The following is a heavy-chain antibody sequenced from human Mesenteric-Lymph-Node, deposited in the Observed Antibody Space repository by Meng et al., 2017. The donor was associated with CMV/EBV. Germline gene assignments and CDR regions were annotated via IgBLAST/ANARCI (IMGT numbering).Heavy chain of an antibody. J-gene: IGHJ4*02. CDR1: GYSFTSYW. V-gene: IGHV5-51*01. CDR2: IYPGDSDT. D-gene: IGHD3-22*01. Sequence: GESLKISCKGSGYSFTSYWIGWVRQMPGKGLEWMGIIYPGDSDTRYSPSFQGQVTISADKSISTAYLQWSSLKASDTAMYYCARRVNRDSYYDSSGYIDYWGQGTLVTVSS. CDR3: ARRVNRDSYYDSSGYIDY.